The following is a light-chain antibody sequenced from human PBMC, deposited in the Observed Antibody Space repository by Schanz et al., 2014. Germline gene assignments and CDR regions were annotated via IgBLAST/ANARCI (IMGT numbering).Light chain of an antibody. Sequence: QSALIQPPSVSGSPGQSVTISCTGTSSDVGSYDYVSWYQQHPGTVPKPMIYNVNTRPSGVPDRFSGSKSGNTASMTISGLQAEDEADYYCSSFTSSSTRVFGGGPKLTVL. CDR2: NVN. CDR3: SSFTSSSTRV. CDR1: SSDVGSYDY. J-gene: IGLJ3*02. V-gene: IGLV2-18*02.